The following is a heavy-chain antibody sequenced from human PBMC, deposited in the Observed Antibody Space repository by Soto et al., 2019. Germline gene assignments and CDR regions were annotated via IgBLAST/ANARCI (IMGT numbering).Heavy chain of an antibody. CDR3: ARDPAFYGDHPFDY. CDR1: GYTFTSYG. Sequence: GASVKVSCKASGYTFTSYGISWVRQAPGQGLEWMGWISAYNGNTNYAQKLQGRVTMTTDTSTSTAYMELRSLRSDDTAVYYCARDPAFYGDHPFDYWGQGTLVTVSS. CDR2: ISAYNGNT. V-gene: IGHV1-18*04. J-gene: IGHJ4*02. D-gene: IGHD4-17*01.